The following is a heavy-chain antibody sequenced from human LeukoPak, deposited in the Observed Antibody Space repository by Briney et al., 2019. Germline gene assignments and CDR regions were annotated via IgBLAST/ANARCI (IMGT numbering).Heavy chain of an antibody. CDR1: GYTLTELS. Sequence: GASVKDSCKVSGYTLTELSMHWVRQAPGKGLEWMGGFDPEDGETIYAQKFQGRVTMTEDTSTDTAYMELSSLRSEDTAVYYCARALAHYYDSSGYYYFDYWGQGTLVTVSS. J-gene: IGHJ4*02. CDR2: FDPEDGET. D-gene: IGHD3-22*01. V-gene: IGHV1-24*01. CDR3: ARALAHYYDSSGYYYFDY.